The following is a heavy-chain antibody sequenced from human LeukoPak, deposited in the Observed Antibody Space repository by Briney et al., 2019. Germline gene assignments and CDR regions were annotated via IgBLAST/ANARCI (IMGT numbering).Heavy chain of an antibody. V-gene: IGHV4-34*01. CDR3: ARGVWFGDVIWFDP. CDR2: INHSGST. J-gene: IGHJ5*02. D-gene: IGHD3-10*01. Sequence: PSETLSLTCAVYGGSFSGYYWSWIRQPSGKGLEWIGEINHSGSTNYNPSLKSRVTISVDTSKNQFSLKLSSVTAADTAVYYCARGVWFGDVIWFDPWGQGTLVSVSS. CDR1: GGSFSGYY.